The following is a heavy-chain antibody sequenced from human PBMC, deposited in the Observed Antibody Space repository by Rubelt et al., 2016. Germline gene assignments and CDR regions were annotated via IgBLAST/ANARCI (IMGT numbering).Heavy chain of an antibody. D-gene: IGHD4-17*01. CDR2: IQYDGKKT. CDR3: VIDLLRDDSGVHMTNY. CDR1: GFTFDASG. V-gene: IGHV3-30*02. J-gene: IGHJ4*02. Sequence: CAGSGFTFDASGMHWVRPAPGKALEWVAFIQYDGKKTFYSDSVKGRFTISRDNSMNTVYLQMNSLSAEDTAVYYCVIDLLRDDSGVHMTNYWGQGALVTVSS.